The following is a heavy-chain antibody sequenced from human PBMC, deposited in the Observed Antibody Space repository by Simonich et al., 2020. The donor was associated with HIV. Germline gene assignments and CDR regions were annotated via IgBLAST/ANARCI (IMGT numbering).Heavy chain of an antibody. V-gene: IGHV4-34*01. CDR2: INQSAIT. Sequence: QVQLQQWGAGLLKPSETLSLTCAVYGGSFSGYYWSWILQPRGKGLEWIGEINQSAITNYKSSLNSRATISVDKSKNQFSRKLSSVTAADTAIYYCARRDRELILYFDYWGQGNLVTVSS. J-gene: IGHJ4*02. CDR1: GGSFSGYY. D-gene: IGHD3-3*01. CDR3: ARRDRELILYFDY.